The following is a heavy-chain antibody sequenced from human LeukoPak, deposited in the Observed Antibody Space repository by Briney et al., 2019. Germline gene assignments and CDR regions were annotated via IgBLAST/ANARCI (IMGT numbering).Heavy chain of an antibody. CDR2: ISSSGSTI. J-gene: IGHJ4*02. CDR3: ARGGYYYDSSGYYRLDY. Sequence: PGGSLRLSCAASGFTFSSYEMNWVRQAPGKGLEWVSYISSSGSTIYYADSVKGRFTISRDNAKNSLYLQMNSLRAEDTAVYYCARGGYYYDSSGYYRLDYWGQGTLVTVSS. CDR1: GFTFSSYE. D-gene: IGHD3-22*01. V-gene: IGHV3-48*03.